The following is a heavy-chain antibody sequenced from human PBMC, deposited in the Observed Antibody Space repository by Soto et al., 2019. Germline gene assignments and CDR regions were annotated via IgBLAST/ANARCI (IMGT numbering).Heavy chain of an antibody. D-gene: IGHD4-4*01. CDR2: IYPSDSAI. CDR3: ASRKVTSDAFDF. V-gene: IGHV5-51*01. J-gene: IGHJ3*01. CDR1: GYSFNSQW. Sequence: GESLKISCKGSGYSFNSQWIGWVRQMPGKGLEWMGFIYPSDSAIKYSPSFQGLVTISADKSITTAYLQWSSLKASDTAMYYCASRKVTSDAFDFWGHGTMVTVSS.